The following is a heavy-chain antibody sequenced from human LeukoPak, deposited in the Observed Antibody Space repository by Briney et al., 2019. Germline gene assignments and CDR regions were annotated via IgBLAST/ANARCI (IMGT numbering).Heavy chain of an antibody. V-gene: IGHV4-30-2*01. Sequence: PSETLSLTCAVSGGSISSGGYSWSWIRQPPGKGLEWIGYIYHSGSTYYNPSLKSRVTISVDRSKNQFSLKLSSVTAADTAVYYCARGPPIMTTVNCYYGMDVWGQGTTVTVSS. CDR2: IYHSGST. CDR3: ARGPPIMTTVNCYYGMDV. D-gene: IGHD4-17*01. CDR1: GGSISSGGYS. J-gene: IGHJ6*02.